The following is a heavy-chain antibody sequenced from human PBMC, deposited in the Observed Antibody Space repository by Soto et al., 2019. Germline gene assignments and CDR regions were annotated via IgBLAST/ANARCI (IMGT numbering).Heavy chain of an antibody. D-gene: IGHD1-20*01. J-gene: IGHJ6*02. CDR1: GYSFTSYW. V-gene: IGHV5-10-1*01. CDR2: IDPSDSYT. Sequence: GESLKISCKGSGYSFTSYWISWVRQMPGKGLEWMGRIDPSDSYTNYSPSFQGHVTISADKSISTAYLQWSSLKASDTAMYYCARRGKGITGTTDYYYYGMDFWGQGTTVTVSS. CDR3: ARRGKGITGTTDYYYYGMDF.